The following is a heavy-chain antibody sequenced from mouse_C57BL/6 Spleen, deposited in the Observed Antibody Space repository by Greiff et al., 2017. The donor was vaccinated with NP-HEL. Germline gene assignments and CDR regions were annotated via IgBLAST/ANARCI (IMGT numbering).Heavy chain of an antibody. J-gene: IGHJ2*01. CDR1: GFTFSSYG. CDR3: ARQKGYFDY. CDR2: ISSGGSYT. Sequence: EVKVVESGGDLVKPGGSLKLSCAASGFTFSSYGMSWVRQTPDKRLEWVATISSGGSYTYYPDSVKGRFTISRDNAKNTLYLQMSSLKSEDTAMYYCARQKGYFDYWGQGTTLTVSS. V-gene: IGHV5-6*01.